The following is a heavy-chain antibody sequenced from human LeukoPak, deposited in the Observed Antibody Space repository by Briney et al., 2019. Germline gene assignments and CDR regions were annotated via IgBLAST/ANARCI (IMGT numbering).Heavy chain of an antibody. J-gene: IGHJ4*02. V-gene: IGHV3-33*01. CDR3: ARDDFAGDSSGYIDY. D-gene: IGHD3-22*01. CDR1: GFIFSNYG. CDR2: IWFDGSNQ. Sequence: GGSLRLSCAASGFIFSNYGMHWVRQAPGKGLEWVAVIWFDGSNQYHADAVKGRFTISRDNSKNTLYLQMSSLRAEDTALYYCARDDFAGDSSGYIDYWGQGTLVTDSS.